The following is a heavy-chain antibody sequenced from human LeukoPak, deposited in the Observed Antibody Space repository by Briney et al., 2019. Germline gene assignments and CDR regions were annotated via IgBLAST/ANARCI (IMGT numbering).Heavy chain of an antibody. CDR3: AREIRFLPYYFDY. D-gene: IGHD3-3*01. Sequence: GSLRLSCAASGFTVSSNYMNWVRQAPGKGLEWIGYIYYSGSTNYNPSLKSGVTISVDTSKNQFSLKLSSVTAADTAVYYCAREIRFLPYYFDYWGQGTLVTVSS. J-gene: IGHJ4*02. CDR2: IYYSGST. V-gene: IGHV4-59*02. CDR1: GFTVSSNY.